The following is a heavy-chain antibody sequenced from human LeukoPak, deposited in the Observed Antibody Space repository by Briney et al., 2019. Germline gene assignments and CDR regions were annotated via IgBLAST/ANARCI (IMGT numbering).Heavy chain of an antibody. V-gene: IGHV1-8*01. CDR1: GYTFTSYD. CDR3: ARGTPDYDFWSGYYYRYYYYGMDV. D-gene: IGHD3-3*01. CDR2: MNPNSGNT. J-gene: IGHJ6*02. Sequence: ASVKVSCKASGYTFTSYDINWVRPATGQGLEWMGWMNPNSGNTGYAQKFQGRVTMTRNTSISTAYMELSSLRSEDTAVYYCARGTPDYDFWSGYYYRYYYYGMDVWGQGTTVTVSS.